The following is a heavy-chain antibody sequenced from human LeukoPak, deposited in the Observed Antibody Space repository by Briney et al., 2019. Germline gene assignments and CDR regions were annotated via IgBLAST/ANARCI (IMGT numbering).Heavy chain of an antibody. CDR1: GFTFSSYA. V-gene: IGHV3-23*01. CDR2: ISGSGGST. D-gene: IGHD4-17*01. CDR3: AKRFTVTNILDY. J-gene: IGHJ4*02. Sequence: GGSMRLSCVASGFTFSSYAMSWVRQAPGKGLEWVSAISGSGGSTYYADSVKGRFTISRDNSKNTLYLQMNSLRAEDRAVYYCAKRFTVTNILDYWGQGTLVTVSS.